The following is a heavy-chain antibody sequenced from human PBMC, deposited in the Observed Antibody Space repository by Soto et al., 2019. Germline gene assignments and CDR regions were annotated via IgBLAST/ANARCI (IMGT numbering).Heavy chain of an antibody. J-gene: IGHJ4*02. CDR3: ARIDSWALNFDY. D-gene: IGHD6-13*01. CDR1: GFTFSNYH. V-gene: IGHV3-33*01. Sequence: AGSLRLSCAASGFTFSNYHMHWVRQAPGKGLEWVALIWNDGSNKFYADSVKGRFTISRDNSKNTLYLQMNSLRAEDTAVYYCARIDSWALNFDYWGQGTLVTAPQ. CDR2: IWNDGSNK.